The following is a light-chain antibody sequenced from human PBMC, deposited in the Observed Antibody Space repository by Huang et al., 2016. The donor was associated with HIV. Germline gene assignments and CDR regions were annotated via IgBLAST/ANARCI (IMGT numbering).Light chain of an antibody. J-gene: IGKJ2*01. CDR2: WAS. Sequence: DIVMTQSPDYLAVSLGERATINCKSSQSVLYNSNNKNYLTWYQHKPGQPPKLLIYWASTRESGVPDRFIGSGSGTDFTLTISSLQAEDVAVYYCQQYYSTPYTFGQGTKLEIK. V-gene: IGKV4-1*01. CDR3: QQYYSTPYT. CDR1: QSVLYNSNNKNY.